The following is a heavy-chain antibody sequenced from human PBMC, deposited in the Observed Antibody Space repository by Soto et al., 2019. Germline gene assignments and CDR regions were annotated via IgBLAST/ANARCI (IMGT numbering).Heavy chain of an antibody. V-gene: IGHV3-7*03. CDR3: ARPPPYSSSPIDY. D-gene: IGHD6-13*01. CDR1: GFTFSSYL. Sequence: GGSLRLSCAASGFTFSSYLMSWVRQAPGKGLEWVANIKQDGSEKYYVDSVKGRFTISRDNAKNSLYLQMNSLRAEDTAVYYCARPPPYSSSPIDYWGQGTLVTVSS. J-gene: IGHJ4*02. CDR2: IKQDGSEK.